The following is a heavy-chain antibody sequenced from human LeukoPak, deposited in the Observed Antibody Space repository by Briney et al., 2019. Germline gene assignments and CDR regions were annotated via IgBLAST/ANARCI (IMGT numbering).Heavy chain of an antibody. D-gene: IGHD1-26*01. V-gene: IGHV1-18*01. CDR1: GYTFTSYG. Sequence: ASVKVSCKASGYTFTSYGISLVRQAPGQGLEWMGWISAYNGNTNYAQKLQGRVTMTTDTSTSTAYMELRSLRSDDTAVYYCAREPPGRERLRLLDYWGQGTLVTVSS. CDR2: ISAYNGNT. CDR3: AREPPGRERLRLLDY. J-gene: IGHJ4*02.